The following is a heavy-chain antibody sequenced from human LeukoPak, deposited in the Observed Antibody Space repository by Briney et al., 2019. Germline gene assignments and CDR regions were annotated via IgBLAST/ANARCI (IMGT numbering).Heavy chain of an antibody. CDR3: AAGGGWDPSFGVVTHIDA. Sequence: GRSLRLSCVPSGFTFSGYWMHWVRQGPEKGLELVSRIDNDGHGIIYADSVKGRFSTYRYNVKNTLYLQMNSLRVEGTAVYYCAAGGGWDPSFGVVTHIDAWGKGTTVVVS. CDR1: GFTFSGYW. J-gene: IGHJ6*03. D-gene: IGHD3-3*01. V-gene: IGHV3-74*01. CDR2: IDNDGHGI.